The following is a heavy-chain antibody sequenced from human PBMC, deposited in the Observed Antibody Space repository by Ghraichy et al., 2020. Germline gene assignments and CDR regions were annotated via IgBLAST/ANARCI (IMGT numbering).Heavy chain of an antibody. V-gene: IGHV4-59*01. CDR2: IYYSGST. CDR3: ARLQKYSSGWYGSDY. Sequence: SETLSLTCTVSGGSISSYYWSWIRQPPGKGLEWIGYIYYSGSTNYNPSLKSRVTISVDTSKNQFSLKLSSVTAADTAVYYCARLQKYSSGWYGSDYWGQGTLVTVSS. CDR1: GGSISSYY. D-gene: IGHD6-19*01. J-gene: IGHJ4*02.